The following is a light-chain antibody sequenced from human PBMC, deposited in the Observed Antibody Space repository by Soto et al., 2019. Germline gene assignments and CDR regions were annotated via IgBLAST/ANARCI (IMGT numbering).Light chain of an antibody. Sequence: QSVLTQPPSASGTPGRRVTISCSGGSSNIGSNTVNWYQQFPGTAPKLLIYNNDQRPSGVPDRFSGSKSGTSASLAISRLQSEDEADYYCATWDDSLNGLVFGGGTKLTVL. J-gene: IGLJ3*02. CDR3: ATWDDSLNGLV. V-gene: IGLV1-44*01. CDR2: NND. CDR1: SSNIGSNT.